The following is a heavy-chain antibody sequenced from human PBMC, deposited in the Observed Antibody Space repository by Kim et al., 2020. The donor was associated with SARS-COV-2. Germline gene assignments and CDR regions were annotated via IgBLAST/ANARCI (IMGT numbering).Heavy chain of an antibody. D-gene: IGHD3-10*01. Sequence: GGSLRLSCAASGFTFSSYGMHWVRQAPGKGLEWVAVIWYDGSNKYYADSVKGRFTISRDNSKNTLYLQMNSLRAEDTAVYYCASQLLWFGEFENYYYGMDVWGQGTTVTVSS. CDR3: ASQLLWFGEFENYYYGMDV. J-gene: IGHJ6*02. CDR2: IWYDGSNK. CDR1: GFTFSSYG. V-gene: IGHV3-33*01.